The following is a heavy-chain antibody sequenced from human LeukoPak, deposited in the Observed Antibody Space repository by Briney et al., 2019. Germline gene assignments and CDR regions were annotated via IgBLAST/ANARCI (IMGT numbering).Heavy chain of an antibody. V-gene: IGHV3-23*01. D-gene: IGHD2-8*01. CDR1: GFVFSTYA. Sequence: PGGSLRLSRAASGFVFSTYAMGWVRQAPGKGLEWVSGISSSGDNTYYVDSVKGQFTISRDNSKNTLDLQMNSLRAEDTAMYHCAKVKALDAVASYFDYWGQGTLVTVSS. J-gene: IGHJ4*02. CDR2: ISSSGDNT. CDR3: AKVKALDAVASYFDY.